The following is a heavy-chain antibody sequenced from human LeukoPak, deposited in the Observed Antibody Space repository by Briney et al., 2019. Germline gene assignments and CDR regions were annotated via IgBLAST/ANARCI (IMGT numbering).Heavy chain of an antibody. Sequence: GGSLRLSCATSGFILNDAWMNWVRQAPGKGLEWLGHIKSISYGGTIDYAAPVKGRFTISRDDSKNTLYLQMDSLETEDTAVYYCTRTWPGNTCFNFWGQGTLVTVSS. J-gene: IGHJ4*02. V-gene: IGHV3-15*01. CDR2: IKSISYGGTI. D-gene: IGHD1-7*01. CDR3: TRTWPGNTCFNF. CDR1: GFILNDAW.